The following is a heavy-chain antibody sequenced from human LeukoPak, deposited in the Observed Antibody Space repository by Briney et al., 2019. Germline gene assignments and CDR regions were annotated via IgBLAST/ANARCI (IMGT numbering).Heavy chain of an antibody. J-gene: IGHJ4*02. CDR3: ASQWFGEPPSNY. CDR2: IKQGGNEK. D-gene: IGHD3-10*01. CDR1: GFTFSNYW. Sequence: GGSLRLSCAASGFTFSNYWMSWVRQAPGKGLERVANIKQGGNEKYYVDSVKGRFTISRDNAKNLVHLQMNSLRAEDTAVYYCASQWFGEPPSNYWGQGTLVTVSS. V-gene: IGHV3-7*01.